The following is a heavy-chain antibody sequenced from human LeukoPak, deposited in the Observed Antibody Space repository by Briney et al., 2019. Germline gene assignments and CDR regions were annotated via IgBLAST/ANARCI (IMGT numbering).Heavy chain of an antibody. J-gene: IGHJ4*02. CDR3: ARGSKFDGYCSAGACYSAYFDH. CDR2: INQRGST. V-gene: IGHV4-34*01. CDR1: GDSFSGYF. Sequence: SETLSLTCAVYGDSFSGYFWSWLRQPPGKRLEWIGEINQRGSTIYSPSLKTRVTLSVDTSKRQISLRLTSVSAADTATYYCARGSKFDGYCSAGACYSAYFDHWGQGTPVTVTA. D-gene: IGHD2-15*01.